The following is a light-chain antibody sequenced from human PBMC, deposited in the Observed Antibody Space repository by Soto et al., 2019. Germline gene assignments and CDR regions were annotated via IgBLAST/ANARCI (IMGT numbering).Light chain of an antibody. J-gene: IGLJ3*02. CDR2: LNSDGSH. CDR1: SGHSSYA. V-gene: IGLV4-69*01. CDR3: QTWSAGIQV. Sequence: QLVLTQSPSASASQGASVKLTCTLSSGHSSYAIAWHQQQPEKGPRYLMKLNSDGSHSKGDGIPDRFSGSSSGAERYLTISSLQSEDEADYYCQTWSAGIQVFGGGTNLTVL.